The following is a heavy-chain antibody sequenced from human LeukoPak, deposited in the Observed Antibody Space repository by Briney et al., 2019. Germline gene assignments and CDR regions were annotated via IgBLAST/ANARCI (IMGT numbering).Heavy chain of an antibody. CDR3: ARSPVVPAAIPNWFDP. CDR2: INTDGSST. V-gene: IGHV3-74*01. D-gene: IGHD2-2*01. J-gene: IGHJ5*02. CDR1: GFTFSSYW. Sequence: GGSLRLSCAASGFTFSSYWMHWVRQAPGKGLVWVSRINTDGSSTSYADSVKGRFTISRDNAKNTLYLQMNSLRAEDTAVYYCARSPVVPAAIPNWFDPWGQGTLVTVSS.